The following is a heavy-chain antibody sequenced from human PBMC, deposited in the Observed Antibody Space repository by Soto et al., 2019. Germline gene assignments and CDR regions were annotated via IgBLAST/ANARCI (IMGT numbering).Heavy chain of an antibody. CDR1: GFTFSSYG. D-gene: IGHD4-17*01. CDR3: ARGNTVRSYYYYGMDV. V-gene: IGHV3-33*01. Sequence: GGSLRLSCAASGFTFSSYGMHWVRQAPGKGLEWVAVIWYDGSNKYYADSVKGRFTISRDNSKNTLYLQMNSLRAEDTAVYYCARGNTVRSYYYYGMDVWGQGTTVTVSS. J-gene: IGHJ6*02. CDR2: IWYDGSNK.